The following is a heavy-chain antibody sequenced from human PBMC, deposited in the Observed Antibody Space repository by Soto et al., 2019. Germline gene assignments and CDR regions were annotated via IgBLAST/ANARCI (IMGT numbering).Heavy chain of an antibody. J-gene: IGHJ6*02. CDR2: IYYSGST. V-gene: IGHV4-31*03. CDR3: ARDIGPIAAAGKFYYYGMDV. CDR1: GGSISSGGYY. D-gene: IGHD6-13*01. Sequence: SETLSLTCTVSGGSISSGGYYWSWIRQHPGKGLEWIGYIYYSGSTYYNPSLKSRVTISVDTSKNQFSLKLTSVTAADTAVYYCARDIGPIAAAGKFYYYGMDVWGQGTTVTVSS.